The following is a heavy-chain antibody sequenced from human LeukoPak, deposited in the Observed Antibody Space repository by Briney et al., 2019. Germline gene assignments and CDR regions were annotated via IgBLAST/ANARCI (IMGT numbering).Heavy chain of an antibody. CDR1: GGSFSGYY. J-gene: IGHJ5*02. CDR3: ASTQVVPAAMGRNWFDP. CDR2: INHSGST. Sequence: ASETLSLTCAVYGGSFSGYYWSWIRQPPGKGLEWIGEINHSGSTNYNPSLKSRVTISVDTSKNQFSLKLSSVTAADTAVYYCASTQVVPAAMGRNWFDPWGQGTLVTVSS. D-gene: IGHD2-2*01. V-gene: IGHV4-34*01.